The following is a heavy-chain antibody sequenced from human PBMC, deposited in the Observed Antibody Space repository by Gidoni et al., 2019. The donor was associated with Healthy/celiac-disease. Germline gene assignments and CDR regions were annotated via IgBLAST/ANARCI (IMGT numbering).Heavy chain of an antibody. J-gene: IGHJ4*02. CDR1: GFTFSSYS. CDR3: ARSLGSGWYFDY. CDR2: ISSSSSYI. Sequence: EVQLVESGGGLVKPGGSLRLPCAASGFTFSSYSMNWVLPAPGKGLEGVSSISSSSSYIYYADSVNGRFTISRDKAKNSLYRQVNRLRAEGTAMYYCARSLGSGWYFDYWGQGTLVTVSS. D-gene: IGHD6-19*01. V-gene: IGHV3-21*01.